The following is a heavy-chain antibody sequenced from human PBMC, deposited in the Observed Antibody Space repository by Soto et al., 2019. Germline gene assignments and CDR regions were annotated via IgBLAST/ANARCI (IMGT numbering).Heavy chain of an antibody. CDR1: GGSISNYY. D-gene: IGHD3-10*01. V-gene: IGHV4-4*07. Sequence: SETLSLTCTVSGGSISNYYWSWIRQPAGKGLEWIGRIYTSGSTNYNPSLESRVTMSVDTSKNQFSLTLSSVTAADTAVYYCAGTKIHLISRGVQNVMDVWGQGTTVTVSS. CDR3: AGTKIHLISRGVQNVMDV. CDR2: IYTSGST. J-gene: IGHJ6*02.